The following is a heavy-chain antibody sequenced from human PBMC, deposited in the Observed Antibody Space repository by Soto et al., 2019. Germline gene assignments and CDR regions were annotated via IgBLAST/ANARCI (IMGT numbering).Heavy chain of an antibody. CDR2: IIPIFGTA. D-gene: IGHD3-3*01. CDR3: ARNYDFWSGSWFDP. J-gene: IGHJ5*02. CDR1: GGTFSSYA. V-gene: IGHV1-69*13. Sequence: GASVNVSCKASGGTFSSYAISWVRQAPGQGLEWMGGIIPIFGTANYAQKFQGRVTITADESTSTAYMELSSLRSEDTAVYYCARNYDFWSGSWFDPWGQGTLVTV.